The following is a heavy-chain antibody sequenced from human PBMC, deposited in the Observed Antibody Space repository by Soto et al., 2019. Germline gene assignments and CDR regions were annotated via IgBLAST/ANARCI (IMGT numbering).Heavy chain of an antibody. CDR3: AKDGVEVPPAIRGYFDL. V-gene: IGHV3-23*01. CDR2: IGGSGDIT. Sequence: EVQLLESGGGLVQPGGSLRLSCAASGFTFSSYAMSWVRQAPGKGLEWVSSIGGSGDITYFADSVKGRFTVSRDNSKKTLFLQMSSLRAEDTAVYYCAKDGVEVPPAIRGYFDLWGRGTLVTVSS. D-gene: IGHD2-2*01. CDR1: GFTFSSYA. J-gene: IGHJ2*01.